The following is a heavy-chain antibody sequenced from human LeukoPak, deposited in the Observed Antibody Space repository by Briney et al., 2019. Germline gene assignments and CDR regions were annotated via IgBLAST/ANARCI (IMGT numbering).Heavy chain of an antibody. J-gene: IGHJ5*02. Sequence: GASVKVSCKASGYSFTTYDINWVRRATGQGLEWMGWINPNTGHTGHAQKFQGRVTMTRDSSRSTAYMELSSLRSEDTAVYYCARVVPGPYNRFDPWGQGTLVTVSS. CDR3: ARVVPGPYNRFDP. CDR2: INPNTGHT. CDR1: GYSFTTYD. D-gene: IGHD6-6*01. V-gene: IGHV1-8*01.